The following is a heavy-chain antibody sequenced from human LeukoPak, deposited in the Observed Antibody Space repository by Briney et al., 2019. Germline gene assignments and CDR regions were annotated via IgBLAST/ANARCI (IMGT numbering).Heavy chain of an antibody. J-gene: IGHJ5*02. V-gene: IGHV1-2*06. CDR2: INPNSGGT. Sequence: ASVKVSCKASGYTFTGYYMHWVRQAPGQGLEWMGRINPNSGGTNYAQKFQGRVTMTRDTSISTAYMELSRLRSDDTAVYYCARRYRERIEDGNWFDPWGQGTLVTVSS. D-gene: IGHD1-26*01. CDR1: GYTFTGYY. CDR3: ARRYRERIEDGNWFDP.